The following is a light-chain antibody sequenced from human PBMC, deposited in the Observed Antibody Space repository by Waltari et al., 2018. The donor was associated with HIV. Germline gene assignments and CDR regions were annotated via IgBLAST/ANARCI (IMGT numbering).Light chain of an antibody. J-gene: IGKJ2*01. CDR2: VAS. Sequence: DIQLTQSPSFLSASVGDRVTITCRASQGISSYLAWYQQKPGKAPQLLIYVASILQSGVPSRFSGSGSGTEFTLTISSLRPEDFATCYCQQLNHYPHTFGQGTKVEIK. CDR1: QGISSY. V-gene: IGKV1-9*01. CDR3: QQLNHYPHT.